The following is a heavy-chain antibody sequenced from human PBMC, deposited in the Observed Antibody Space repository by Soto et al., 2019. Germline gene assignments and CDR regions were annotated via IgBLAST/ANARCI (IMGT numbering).Heavy chain of an antibody. CDR3: ARDCKQLSQDYYYYYGMDV. Sequence: PSETLSLTCTVSGGSISSGGYYWSWIRQHPGKGLEWIGYIYYSGSTYYNPSLKSRVTISVDTSKNQFSLKLSSVTAADTAVYYCARDCKQLSQDYYYYYGMDVWGQGTTVTVSS. V-gene: IGHV4-31*03. J-gene: IGHJ6*02. CDR2: IYYSGST. CDR1: GGSISSGGYY. D-gene: IGHD6-6*01.